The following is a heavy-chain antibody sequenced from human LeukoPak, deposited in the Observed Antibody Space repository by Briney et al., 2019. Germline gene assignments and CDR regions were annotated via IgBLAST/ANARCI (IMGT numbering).Heavy chain of an antibody. D-gene: IGHD3-16*01. CDR1: GYSINSPHYY. CDR3: ARQLIHPRALDS. V-gene: IGHV4-39*01. Sequence: SETLSLTCNVSGYSINSPHYYWSCIPHPPGKGLEWIVNIYYSVGAYSPPSLKSLATIFLDTYNNYFSLKLRSVTAADTAVYYCARQLIHPRALDSWGKGTLVTVSS. CDR2: IYYSVGA. J-gene: IGHJ4*02.